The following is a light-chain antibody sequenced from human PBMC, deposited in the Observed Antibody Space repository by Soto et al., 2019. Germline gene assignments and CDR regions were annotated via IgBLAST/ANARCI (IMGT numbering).Light chain of an antibody. V-gene: IGKV3-20*01. CDR3: QQYGSSPPWT. CDR2: DAS. Sequence: ETMMTQSPDTLSLSLGERATLSCRASQSLRSSLAWYQQKPGQAPRLLIYDASTRATGIPARFSGGGSGTDFTLTISRLEPEDFAVYYCQQYGSSPPWTFGQGTKVDIK. J-gene: IGKJ1*01. CDR1: QSLRSS.